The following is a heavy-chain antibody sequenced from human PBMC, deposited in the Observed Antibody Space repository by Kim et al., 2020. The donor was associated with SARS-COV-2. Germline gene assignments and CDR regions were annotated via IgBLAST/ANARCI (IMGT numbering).Heavy chain of an antibody. CDR2: IYYSGST. Sequence: SETLSLTCTVSGGSISSSSYYWGWIRQPPGKGLEWIGSIYYSGSTYYNPSLKSRVTISVDTSKNQFSLKLSSVTAAVTAVYYCAMTSIAARAPIYGMDVWGEGSTVTVSS. V-gene: IGHV4-39*01. D-gene: IGHD6-6*01. J-gene: IGHJ6*04. CDR3: AMTSIAARAPIYGMDV. CDR1: GGSISSSSYY.